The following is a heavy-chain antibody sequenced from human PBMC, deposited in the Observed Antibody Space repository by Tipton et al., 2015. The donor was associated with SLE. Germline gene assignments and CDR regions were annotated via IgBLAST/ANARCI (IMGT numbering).Heavy chain of an antibody. CDR2: ISAYNGNT. J-gene: IGHJ1*01. CDR1: GYTFTSYG. V-gene: IGHV1-18*01. CDR3: ARFRPSRTKTITIFEH. D-gene: IGHD3-3*01. Sequence: QSEPEVKKPGASVKVSCKASGYTFTSYGISWVRQAPGQGLEWMGWISAYNGNTNYAQKLQGRVTMTTDTSTSTAYMELRSLRSDDTAVYYCARFRPSRTKTITIFEHWGQGTLVTVSS.